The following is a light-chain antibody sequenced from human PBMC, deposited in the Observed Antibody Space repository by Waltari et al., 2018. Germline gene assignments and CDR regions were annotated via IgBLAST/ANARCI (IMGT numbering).Light chain of an antibody. J-gene: IGKJ3*01. CDR2: AAS. Sequence: EIVLTQSPATLSLSPGERATLSCRASQSVSSNLAWYQHKPGQTPRLLIYAASNRATDIPARFSGSGSGTDFTLTISSLEPEDFAVYYCQQRSTWPEVTFGPGTKVDIK. CDR3: QQRSTWPEVT. CDR1: QSVSSN. V-gene: IGKV3-11*01.